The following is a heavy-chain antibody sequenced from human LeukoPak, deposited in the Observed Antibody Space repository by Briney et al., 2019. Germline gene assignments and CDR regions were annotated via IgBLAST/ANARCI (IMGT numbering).Heavy chain of an antibody. CDR3: ASGGYSYGFDY. Sequence: SVKVSCKASGGTFTSYAISWVRQAPGQGLEWMGRIIPILGIANYAQKFQGRVTITADKSTSTAYMELSSLRSEDTAVYYCASGGYSYGFDYWGQGTLVTVSS. V-gene: IGHV1-69*04. CDR1: GGTFTSYA. CDR2: IIPILGIA. J-gene: IGHJ4*02. D-gene: IGHD5-18*01.